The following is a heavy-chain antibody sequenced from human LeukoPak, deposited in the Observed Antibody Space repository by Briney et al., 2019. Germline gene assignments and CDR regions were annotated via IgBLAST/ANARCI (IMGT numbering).Heavy chain of an antibody. D-gene: IGHD7-27*01. J-gene: IGHJ3*02. CDR2: INPSGGST. V-gene: IGHV1-46*01. CDR3: ARDILTDDAFDI. CDR1: GYTFTSYY. Sequence: ASVKVSCKASGYTFTSYYMHWVRQAPGQGLEWMGIINPSGGSTSYAQKFQGRVTMARDTSTSTVYMELSSLRSEDTAVYYCARDILTDDAFDIWGQGTMVTVSS.